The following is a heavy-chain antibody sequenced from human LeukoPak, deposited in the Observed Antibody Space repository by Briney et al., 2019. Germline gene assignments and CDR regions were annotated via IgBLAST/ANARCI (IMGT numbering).Heavy chain of an antibody. V-gene: IGHV3-23*01. CDR2: ITGDYAT. D-gene: IGHD3-22*01. CDR3: AKGAASGLVDWFDP. Sequence: PGGSLRLSCAASGFTFSNFAMMWVRRAPGKGLKWVSSITGDYATYSADPAKGRFTTPRDNSKNIVYLQMDSLRDDDTAVYYCAKGAASGLVDWFDPWGQGTLVTVSS. CDR1: GFTFSNFA. J-gene: IGHJ5*02.